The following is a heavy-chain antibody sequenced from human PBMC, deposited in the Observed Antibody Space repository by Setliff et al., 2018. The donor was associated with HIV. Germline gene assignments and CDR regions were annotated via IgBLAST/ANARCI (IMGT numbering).Heavy chain of an antibody. CDR3: ARDLGYCSTTSCYSGGVLDY. V-gene: IGHV1-3*04. Sequence: ASVKVSCKASGYIFTSYYMHWLRQAPGQRPEWMGWIKTGNGDTQYSQKFRDRVTITRDTSTSTAYMELRSLRSEDTAVYYCARDLGYCSTTSCYSGGVLDYWGQGTLVTVSS. J-gene: IGHJ4*02. CDR1: GYIFTSYY. D-gene: IGHD2-2*01. CDR2: IKTGNGDT.